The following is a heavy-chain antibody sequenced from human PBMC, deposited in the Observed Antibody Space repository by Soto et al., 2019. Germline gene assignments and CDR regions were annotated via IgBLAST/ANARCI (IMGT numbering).Heavy chain of an antibody. J-gene: IGHJ4*02. Sequence: PVKRSRKASGFTFTSSAVQRVRQARGERLEWIGWIVVGSGNTNYAQKFQERVTITRDMSTSTAYMELSSLRSDDTAVYYCARGSNDIVYWGEGPLVTVS. D-gene: IGHD1-1*01. CDR2: IVVGSGNT. CDR1: GFTFTSSA. CDR3: ARGSNDIVY. V-gene: IGHV1-58*01.